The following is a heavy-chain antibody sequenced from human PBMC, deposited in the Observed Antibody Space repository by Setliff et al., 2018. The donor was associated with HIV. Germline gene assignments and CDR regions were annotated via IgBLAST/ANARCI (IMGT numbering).Heavy chain of an antibody. Sequence: GESLKISCKGSGYSFTSYWIVWARQMPGKGLEWMGIIYPGDSDTRYSPSFQGQVTISVDKSINTAYLQWSSLKASDTAMYYCARLANYDFWSGYWGYYFDYWGQGTLVTVSS. D-gene: IGHD3-3*01. V-gene: IGHV5-51*01. CDR2: IYPGDSDT. CDR3: ARLANYDFWSGYWGYYFDY. J-gene: IGHJ4*02. CDR1: GYSFTSYW.